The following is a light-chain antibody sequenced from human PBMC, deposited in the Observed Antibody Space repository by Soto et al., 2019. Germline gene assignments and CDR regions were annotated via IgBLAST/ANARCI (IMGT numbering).Light chain of an antibody. J-gene: IGKJ5*01. Sequence: EIVLTQSPATLSLSPGERATLSCRASQSVSSYLAWYQQKPGQAPRLLIYDASNKATGIPARFRGSGSGPDFPLTISSLEPEDFAVYYCQQRSSNWPPVTFGQGTRLEMK. V-gene: IGKV3-11*01. CDR1: QSVSSY. CDR3: QQRSSNWPPVT. CDR2: DAS.